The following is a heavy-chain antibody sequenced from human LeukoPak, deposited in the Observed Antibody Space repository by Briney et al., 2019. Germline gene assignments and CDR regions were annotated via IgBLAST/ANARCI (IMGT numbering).Heavy chain of an antibody. J-gene: IGHJ4*02. CDR3: ASGPYPAAGTDHQFDY. D-gene: IGHD6-13*01. Sequence: SETLSLTCAVYGGSFSGYYWSWIRQPPGKGLEWIGEINHSGSTNYNPSLKSRVTILVDTSKNQFSLKLSSVTAADTAVYYCASGPYPAAGTDHQFDYWGQGTLVTVSS. CDR2: INHSGST. V-gene: IGHV4-34*01. CDR1: GGSFSGYY.